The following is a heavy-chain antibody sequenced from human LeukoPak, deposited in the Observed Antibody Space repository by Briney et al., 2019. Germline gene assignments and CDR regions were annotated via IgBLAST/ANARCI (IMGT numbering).Heavy chain of an antibody. D-gene: IGHD3-22*01. CDR1: GGSFSGYY. V-gene: IGHV4-34*01. CDR3: ARDHPTQEYYDSSGYYGY. CDR2: INHSGST. Sequence: SETLSLTCAVYGGSFSGYYWSWIRQPPGKGLEWIGEINHSGSTNYNPSLKSRVTISVDTSKNQFSLKLSSVTAADTAVYYCARDHPTQEYYDSSGYYGYWGQGTLVTVSS. J-gene: IGHJ4*02.